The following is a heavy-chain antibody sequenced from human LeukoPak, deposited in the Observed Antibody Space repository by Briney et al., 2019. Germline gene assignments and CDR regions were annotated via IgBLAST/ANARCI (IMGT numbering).Heavy chain of an antibody. CDR1: GGSISSSNW. CDR3: ARVRYGSSNYFDY. Sequence: PSETLSLTCAVSGGSISSSNWWSWVRQPPGQGREWIGEIYHSGSTNYNPSLKSRVTISVDKSKNQFSLRLSSVTAADTAVYYCARVRYGSSNYFDYWGQGTLVTVSS. CDR2: IYHSGST. D-gene: IGHD3-10*01. J-gene: IGHJ4*02. V-gene: IGHV4-4*02.